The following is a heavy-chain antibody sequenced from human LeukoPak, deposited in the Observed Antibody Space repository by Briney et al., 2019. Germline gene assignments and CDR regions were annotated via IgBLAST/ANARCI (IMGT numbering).Heavy chain of an antibody. CDR1: GYTFTGYY. CDR2: INPNTGVT. J-gene: IGHJ6*02. D-gene: IGHD4-17*01. CDR3: ARDRTTVTTGYYGMDV. Sequence: ASVTVSCTASGYTFTGYYMHWVRQAPGQGLEWMGWINPNTGVTNYAQKFQGRVTLTRDTSIITAYMELTRLRSDDTAVYYCARDRTTVTTGYYGMDVWGQGTTVTVSS. V-gene: IGHV1-2*02.